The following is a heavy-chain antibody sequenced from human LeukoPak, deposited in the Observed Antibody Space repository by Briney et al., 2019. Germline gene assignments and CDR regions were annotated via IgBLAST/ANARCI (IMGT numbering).Heavy chain of an antibody. J-gene: IGHJ6*03. V-gene: IGHV4-59*11. D-gene: IGHD2-15*01. CDR1: GGSISSHY. CDR2: ISNSGST. Sequence: SETLSLTCTVSGGSISSHYWTWIRRFPVKGLEWIGDISNSGSTSYNPSLKSRVTISIDTSKNQFSLKLSSVTAADTAVYYCRRDALVGYFSYYYMDVWGKGTTVTVSS. CDR3: RRDALVGYFSYYYMDV.